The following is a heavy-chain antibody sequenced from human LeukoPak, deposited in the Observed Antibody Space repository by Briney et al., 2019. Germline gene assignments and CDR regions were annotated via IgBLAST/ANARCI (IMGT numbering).Heavy chain of an antibody. CDR2: IKQEGSEK. D-gene: IGHD6-13*01. CDR3: ARTLGAAADFDY. Sequence: GGSLTLSCAASGCTFSSYWISWVRQAPGKERAWVANIKQEGSEKNYVGSVKGRFTIPRDNAKNSLNLQMNSLRAEDTAVYYCARTLGAAADFDYWGQGTLVTVSS. CDR1: GCTFSSYW. J-gene: IGHJ4*02. V-gene: IGHV3-7*03.